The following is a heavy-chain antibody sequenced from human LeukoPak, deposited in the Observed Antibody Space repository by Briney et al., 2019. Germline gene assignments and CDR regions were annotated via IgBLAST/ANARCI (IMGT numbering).Heavy chain of an antibody. Sequence: ASVKVSCKASGYTFTSYGISWVRQAPGQGLEWMGWISVYNGNTNYAQKLQGRVTMTTDTSTSTAYMELRSLRSDDTAVYYCARDRVGDDSSGLDYWGQGTLVTVSS. CDR2: ISVYNGNT. CDR3: ARDRVGDDSSGLDY. V-gene: IGHV1-18*01. CDR1: GYTFTSYG. J-gene: IGHJ4*02. D-gene: IGHD3-22*01.